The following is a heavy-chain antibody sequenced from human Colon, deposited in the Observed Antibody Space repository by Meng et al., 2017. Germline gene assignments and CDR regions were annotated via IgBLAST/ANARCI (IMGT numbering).Heavy chain of an antibody. V-gene: IGHV3-21*01. CDR3: ARVGLRAVAGLGPIDT. D-gene: IGHD6-19*01. CDR2: ITTGGTYI. J-gene: IGHJ5*02. Sequence: GESLKISCAASGFTFSKHSMNWVRQAPGKELEWVSSITTGGTYIYYADSVKGRISISRDNAKNSLSLQMNSLRPEDTAVYFCARVGLRAVAGLGPIDTWGQGTLVTVSS. CDR1: GFTFSKHS.